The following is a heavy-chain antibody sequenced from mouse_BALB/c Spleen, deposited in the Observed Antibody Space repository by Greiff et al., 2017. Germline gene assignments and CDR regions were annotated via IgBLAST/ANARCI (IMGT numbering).Heavy chain of an antibody. Sequence: QVQLKQSGPELVKPGASVRISCKASGYTFTSYYIHWVKQRPGQGLEWIGWIYPGNVNTKYNEKFKGKATLTADKSSSTAYMQLSSLTSEDSAVYFCANGGPYDVYAMDYWGQGTSVTVSS. CDR2: IYPGNVNT. CDR3: ANGGPYDVYAMDY. V-gene: IGHV1S56*01. J-gene: IGHJ4*01. D-gene: IGHD2-3*01. CDR1: GYTFTSYY.